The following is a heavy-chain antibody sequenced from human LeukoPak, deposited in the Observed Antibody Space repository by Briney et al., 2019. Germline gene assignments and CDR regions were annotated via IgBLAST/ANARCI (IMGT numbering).Heavy chain of an antibody. Sequence: GASVKVSCKASGYTFTSYDINWVRQATGQGLEWMGWMNPNSGDTGYAQKFQGRVTITRNTSISTAYMELSSLRSEDTAVYYCARGLGLGATPGYNWFDPWGQGTLSPSPQ. D-gene: IGHD1-26*01. J-gene: IGHJ5*02. CDR1: GYTFTSYD. V-gene: IGHV1-8*03. CDR2: MNPNSGDT. CDR3: ARGLGLGATPGYNWFDP.